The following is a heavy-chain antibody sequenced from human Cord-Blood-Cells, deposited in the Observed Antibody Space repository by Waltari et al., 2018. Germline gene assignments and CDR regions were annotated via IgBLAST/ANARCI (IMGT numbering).Heavy chain of an antibody. D-gene: IGHD1-26*01. CDR1: GFPFRRYS. J-gene: IGHJ4*02. V-gene: IGHV3-21*01. CDR3: ARDGGGHGMGY. Sequence: EVQLVESGGGRVKPGGSLRLSCGASGFPFRRYSMNWVRQAPGKGLEWVSSISSSSSYIYYADSVKGRFTISRDNAKNSLYLQMNSLRAEDTAVYYCARDGGGHGMGYWGQGTLVTVSS. CDR2: ISSSSSYI.